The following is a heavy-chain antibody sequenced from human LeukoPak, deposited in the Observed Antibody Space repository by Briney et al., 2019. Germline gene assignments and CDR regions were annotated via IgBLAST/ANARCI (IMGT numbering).Heavy chain of an antibody. Sequence: ASVKVSCKASGYTFTSYYMHWVRQAPGQGLEWMGIISPSGGSTSYAQKFQGRVTMTRDTSTSTVYMELSSLRSEDTAVYYCAREPPQLALGPYYYGMDVWGQGTTVTVSS. J-gene: IGHJ6*02. CDR2: ISPSGGST. D-gene: IGHD6-13*01. CDR3: AREPPQLALGPYYYGMDV. V-gene: IGHV1-46*01. CDR1: GYTFTSYY.